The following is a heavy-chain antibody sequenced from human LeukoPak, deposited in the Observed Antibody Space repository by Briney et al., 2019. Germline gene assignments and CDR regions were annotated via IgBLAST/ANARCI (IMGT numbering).Heavy chain of an antibody. J-gene: IGHJ3*02. D-gene: IGHD3-3*01. V-gene: IGHV3-23*01. CDR2: ISGSATST. Sequence: GGSLRLSCAASGFSFSSYAMSWVRQAPGKGLEWVSLISGSATSTYYADSVKGRFTISRDNSKNTLYLQMNSLRADDTAVYYCAKDTPPRFLEPTDAFDIWGQGTMVTVSS. CDR1: GFSFSSYA. CDR3: AKDTPPRFLEPTDAFDI.